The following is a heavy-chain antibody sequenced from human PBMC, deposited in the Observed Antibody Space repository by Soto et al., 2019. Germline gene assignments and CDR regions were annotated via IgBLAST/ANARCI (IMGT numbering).Heavy chain of an antibody. CDR1: GGSFCGYY. Sequence: PSETLSLTCAVYGGSFCGYYWSWIRQPTGKGLEWIGEINHSGSTNYNPSLKSRVTISVDTSKNQFSLKLSSVTAADTAVYYCARARYSSGWYGGYDYWGQGTLVTVSS. J-gene: IGHJ4*02. V-gene: IGHV4-34*01. CDR3: ARARYSSGWYGGYDY. CDR2: INHSGST. D-gene: IGHD6-19*01.